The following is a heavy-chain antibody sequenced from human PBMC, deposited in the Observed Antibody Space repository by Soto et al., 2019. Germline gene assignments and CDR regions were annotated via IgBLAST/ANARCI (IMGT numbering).Heavy chain of an antibody. J-gene: IGHJ5*02. CDR1: GYTFSNYG. Sequence: ASVKVSCKTSGYTFSNYGITWVRQAPGQPLEWLGWISLYSDGTNYAQKFQGRVSMTTGTSTTTAYMELRSLRSDDTAVYYCARVVQGAEAWFGPWGQGTLVSVSS. CDR3: ARVVQGAEAWFGP. CDR2: ISLYSDGT. V-gene: IGHV1-18*01. D-gene: IGHD2-2*01.